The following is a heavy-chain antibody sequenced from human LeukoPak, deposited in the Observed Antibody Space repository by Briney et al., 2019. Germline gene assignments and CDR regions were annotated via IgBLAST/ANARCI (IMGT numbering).Heavy chain of an antibody. V-gene: IGHV4-59*08. CDR2: IYYSGST. CDR1: GGSISSYY. Sequence: SETLSLTCTVSGGSISSYYWSWIRQPPGKGLEWIGYIYYSGSTNYNPSLKSRVTISVDTSKNQFSLKLSSVTAADTAVYYCARHAYKNYYDSSGYYSYFDYWGQGTLVTVCS. J-gene: IGHJ4*02. CDR3: ARHAYKNYYDSSGYYSYFDY. D-gene: IGHD3-22*01.